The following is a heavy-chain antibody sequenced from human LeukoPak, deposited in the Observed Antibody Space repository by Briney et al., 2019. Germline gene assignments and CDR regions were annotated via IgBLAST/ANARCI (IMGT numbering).Heavy chain of an antibody. J-gene: IGHJ4*02. V-gene: IGHV1-18*01. CDR1: GYTFTSYG. Sequence: ASVKVSCKASGYTFTSYGISWVRQAPGQGPEWMGWISAYNGDTKYALNLQGRVTMTTDTSTSTAYMELRSLRSDDTAVYYCARQLRWDQYYFDYWGQGTLVTVSS. CDR2: ISAYNGDT. CDR3: ARQLRWDQYYFDY. D-gene: IGHD4-23*01.